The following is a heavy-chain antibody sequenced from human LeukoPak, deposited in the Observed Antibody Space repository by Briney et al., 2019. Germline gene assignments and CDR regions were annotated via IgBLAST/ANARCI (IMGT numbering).Heavy chain of an antibody. CDR2: ISWNSGSI. CDR1: GFTFDDYA. V-gene: IGHV3-9*01. J-gene: IGHJ4*02. D-gene: IGHD3-22*01. CDR3: AKDYDSSGASFDY. Sequence: GGSLRLSCAASGFTFDDYAMHWVRQAPGKGLERVSGISWNSGSIGYADSVKGRFTISRDNAKNSLYLQMNSLRAEDTALYYCAKDYDSSGASFDYWGQGTLVTVSS.